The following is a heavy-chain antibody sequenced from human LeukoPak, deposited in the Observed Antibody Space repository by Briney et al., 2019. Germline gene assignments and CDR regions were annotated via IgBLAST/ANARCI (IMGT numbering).Heavy chain of an antibody. Sequence: GGSLRLSCAASGFTFDDYAMHWVRQAPGKGVEWVSGISWNSGSIDYADSVKGRFTISRDNAKNSLYLQMNSLRAEDTALYYCAKDISPGYSSGWYYFDYWGQGTLVTVSS. D-gene: IGHD6-19*01. J-gene: IGHJ4*02. CDR3: AKDISPGYSSGWYYFDY. V-gene: IGHV3-9*01. CDR1: GFTFDDYA. CDR2: ISWNSGSI.